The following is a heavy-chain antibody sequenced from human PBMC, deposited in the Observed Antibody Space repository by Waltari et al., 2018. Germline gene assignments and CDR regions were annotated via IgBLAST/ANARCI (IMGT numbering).Heavy chain of an antibody. CDR1: GFTFSSYE. Sequence: EVQLVESGGGLVQPGGSLRLSCAASGFTFSSYEMNWVRQAPGKGLEWVSYISSSCSTIYYADSVKGRFTISRDNAKNSLYLQMNSLRAEDTAVYYCARGRDGLRYFDLWGRGTLVTVSS. CDR2: ISSSCSTI. V-gene: IGHV3-48*03. CDR3: ARGRDGLRYFDL. J-gene: IGHJ2*01.